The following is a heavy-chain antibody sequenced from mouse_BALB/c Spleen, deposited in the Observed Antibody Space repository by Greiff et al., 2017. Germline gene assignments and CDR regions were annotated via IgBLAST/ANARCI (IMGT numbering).Heavy chain of an antibody. CDR2: ISSGGGST. D-gene: IGHD2-3*01. CDR1: GFAFSSYD. Sequence: EVMLVESGGGLVKPGGSLKLSCAASGFAFSSYDMSWVRQTPEKRLEWVAYISSGGGSTYYPDTVKGRFTISRDNAKNTLYLQMSSLKSEDTAMYYCARHEGYYPFAYWGQGTLVTVSA. V-gene: IGHV5-12-1*01. J-gene: IGHJ3*01. CDR3: ARHEGYYPFAY.